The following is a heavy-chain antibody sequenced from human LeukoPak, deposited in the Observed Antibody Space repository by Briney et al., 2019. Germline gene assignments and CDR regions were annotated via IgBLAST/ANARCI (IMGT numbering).Heavy chain of an antibody. CDR3: ARDSDTAIDY. D-gene: IGHD5-18*01. J-gene: IGHJ4*02. Sequence: PSETLSLTCTVSGGSISSSSYYWGWIRQPPGKGLEWIGSIYYSGSTYYNPSLKSRVTISVDTSKNQFSLKLSSVTAADTAVYYCARDSDTAIDYWGQGTLVTVSS. V-gene: IGHV4-39*07. CDR1: GGSISSSSYY. CDR2: IYYSGST.